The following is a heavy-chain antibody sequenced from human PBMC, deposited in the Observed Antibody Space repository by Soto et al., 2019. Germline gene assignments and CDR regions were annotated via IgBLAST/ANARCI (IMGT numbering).Heavy chain of an antibody. CDR1: GGSISSGGYS. CDR2: IYHSGST. Sequence: QLQLQESGSGLVKPSQTLSLTCAVSGGSISSGGYSWSWIRQPPGKGLEWIGYIYHSGSTYYNPSLQGGVTISVDRSKNQFSLKLSSVTAADTAVYYCAAGGGLPRYYWGQGTLVTVSS. CDR3: AAGGGLPRYY. V-gene: IGHV4-30-2*01. D-gene: IGHD5-12*01. J-gene: IGHJ4*02.